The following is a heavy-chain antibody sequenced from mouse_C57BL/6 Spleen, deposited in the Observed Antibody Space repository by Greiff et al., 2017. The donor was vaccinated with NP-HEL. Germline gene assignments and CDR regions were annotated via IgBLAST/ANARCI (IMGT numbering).Heavy chain of an antibody. CDR3: TRYGTYYGSSYGYCDV. J-gene: IGHJ1*03. CDR1: GYTFTSYW. CDR2: IYPGNSDT. Sequence: EVQLQQSGTVLARPGASVKMSCKTSGYTFTSYWMHWVKQRPGQGLEWIGAIYPGNSDTSYNQKFKGKAKLTAVTSASTAYMELSSLTNEVSAVYYVTRYGTYYGSSYGYCDVWGTGTTVTVSS. V-gene: IGHV1-5*01. D-gene: IGHD1-1*01.